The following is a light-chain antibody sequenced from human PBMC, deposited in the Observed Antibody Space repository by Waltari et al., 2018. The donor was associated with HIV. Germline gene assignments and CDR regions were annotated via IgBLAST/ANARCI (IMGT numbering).Light chain of an antibody. J-gene: IGKJ2*01. V-gene: IGKV1-39*01. CDR1: QSISTY. CDR2: AAF. Sequence: DIQMTQSPSYRSASVGARVIITCRASQSISTYLNWYKQKPGKAPKRLIYAAFNLQSGVPSGFRGGGSVTDFSLTISSLQPDDFATYYCQQRYSSPYTFGQWTKVEIK. CDR3: QQRYSSPYT.